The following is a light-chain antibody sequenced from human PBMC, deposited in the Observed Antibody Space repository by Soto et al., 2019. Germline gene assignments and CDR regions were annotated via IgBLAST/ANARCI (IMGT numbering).Light chain of an antibody. CDR1: SSDVGGFNY. V-gene: IGLV2-14*01. CDR2: DVS. J-gene: IGLJ7*01. Sequence: QSVLTQPASVSGSPGQSITISCTGTSSDVGGFNYVSWYQQHPGKAPKLMLYDVSYRPSGVSSRFSGSKSGNTASLTISGLQAEDEADYYCTSYTSSSTVVFGGGTQLTVL. CDR3: TSYTSSSTVV.